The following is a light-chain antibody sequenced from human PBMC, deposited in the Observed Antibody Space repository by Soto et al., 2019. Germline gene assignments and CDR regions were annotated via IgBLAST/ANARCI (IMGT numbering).Light chain of an antibody. V-gene: IGKV3-11*01. CDR1: QSVSSY. CDR3: QQRSTS. Sequence: EIVLTQSPATLSLSPGERATLSCRASQSVSSYLAWYQQKPGQAPRLLIYDASNRATGTPARFSGSGSGTDFTLTISSLEPEDFAVYYCQQRSTSFGQGTRLEI. CDR2: DAS. J-gene: IGKJ5*01.